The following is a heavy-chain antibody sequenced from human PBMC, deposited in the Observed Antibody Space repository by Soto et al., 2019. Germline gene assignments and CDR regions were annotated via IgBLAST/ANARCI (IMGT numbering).Heavy chain of an antibody. CDR1: GWIFTFQY. CDR3: ARSATSGDQHFIDS. V-gene: IGHV1-45*02. CDR2: ITPDNGNI. J-gene: IGHJ4*02. D-gene: IGHD1-26*01. Sequence: QMQLLQSGAEVKKTGSSVKISCKTSGWIFTFQYLHWVRQAPGQGLEWLGWITPDNGNIKYAERFQDRISITRDNSLTPLFLELRNLKSEDTGLYSCARSATSGDQHFIDSWCQGTLVTVSS.